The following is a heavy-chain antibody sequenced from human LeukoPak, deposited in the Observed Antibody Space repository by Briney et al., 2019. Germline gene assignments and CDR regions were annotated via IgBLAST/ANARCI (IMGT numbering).Heavy chain of an antibody. CDR2: INHSGST. CDR1: GGSISSYY. Sequence: PSETLSLTCTVSGGSISSYYWSWIRQPPGKGLEWIGEINHSGSTNYNPSLKSRVTISVDTSKNQFSLKLSSVTAADTAVYYCARGAYSSLHNWGQGTLVTVSS. D-gene: IGHD6-13*01. J-gene: IGHJ4*02. V-gene: IGHV4-34*01. CDR3: ARGAYSSLHN.